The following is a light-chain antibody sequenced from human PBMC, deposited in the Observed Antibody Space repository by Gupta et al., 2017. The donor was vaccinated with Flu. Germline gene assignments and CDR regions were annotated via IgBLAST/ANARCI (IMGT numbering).Light chain of an antibody. V-gene: IGLV3-1*01. CDR2: QDS. CDR1: KLGSKY. Sequence: SSELTQPPSVSVSPGQTASITCSGDKLGSKYACWYQQKPGQSPVLVIYQDSKRPSGIPERFSGSNSGNTATLTISGTQARDEADYYCQAWDSSNWVFGGGTKLTVL. CDR3: QAWDSSNWV. J-gene: IGLJ3*02.